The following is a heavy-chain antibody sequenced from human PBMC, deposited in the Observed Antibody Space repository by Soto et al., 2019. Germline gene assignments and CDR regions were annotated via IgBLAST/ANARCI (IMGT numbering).Heavy chain of an antibody. D-gene: IGHD2-2*01. CDR3: ARYIPGVRYYGMDV. CDR1: GFAFSSYA. V-gene: IGHV3-23*01. Sequence: TGGSLRLSCVASGFAFSSYAMKWVRQAPGKGPEWVSLISETSTVTYYADSVKGRFTISRDNSGNTLFLQMYSLRAEDTAVYYCARYIPGVRYYGMDVWGQGTTVTVSS. J-gene: IGHJ6*02. CDR2: ISETSTVT.